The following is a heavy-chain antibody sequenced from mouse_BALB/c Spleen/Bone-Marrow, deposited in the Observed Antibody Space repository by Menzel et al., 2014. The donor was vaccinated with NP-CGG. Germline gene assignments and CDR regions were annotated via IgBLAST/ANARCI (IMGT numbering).Heavy chain of an antibody. CDR2: IDPETGGT. V-gene: IGHV1-15*01. CDR1: GYTFTDYE. D-gene: IGHD2-12*01. Sequence: QVHVKQSGAELVRPGASVTLSCKASGYTFTDYEMHWVKQTPVHGLEWIGAIDPETGGTAYNQKFKGKVTLTADKSSSTAYMELRSLTSEDSAVYYCTSYDWFAYWGQGTLVTVSA. CDR3: TSYDWFAY. J-gene: IGHJ3*01.